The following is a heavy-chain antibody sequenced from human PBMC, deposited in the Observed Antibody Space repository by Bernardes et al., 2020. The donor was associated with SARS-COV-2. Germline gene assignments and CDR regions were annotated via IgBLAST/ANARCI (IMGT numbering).Heavy chain of an antibody. V-gene: IGHV2-5*02. CDR3: AHRSSGWYRGTVDY. J-gene: IGHJ4*02. CDR2: IYWDDDK. Sequence: SGPTLVKPTQTLTLTCTFSGFSLSTSGVGVGWIRQPPGKALEWLALIYWDDDKRYSPSLKSRLTITKDTSKNQVVLTMTNMDPVDTATYYCAHRSSGWYRGTVDYWGQGTLVTVSS. CDR1: GFSLSTSGVG. D-gene: IGHD6-19*01.